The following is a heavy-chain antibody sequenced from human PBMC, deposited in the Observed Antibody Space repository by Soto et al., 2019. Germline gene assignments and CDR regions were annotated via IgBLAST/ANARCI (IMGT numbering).Heavy chain of an antibody. CDR1: DFTVSNKF. Sequence: GGSLRLSCAASDFTVSNKFMTWVRQAPGKGLEWVSVISSDSSTYYADSVKGRFTISRDSSKNTLFLQMNSLRAEDTAIYYCASGPQRSSLYFYWGQGXLVTVSS. J-gene: IGHJ4*02. CDR3: ASGPQRSSLYFY. D-gene: IGHD1-26*01. V-gene: IGHV3-53*01. CDR2: ISSDSST.